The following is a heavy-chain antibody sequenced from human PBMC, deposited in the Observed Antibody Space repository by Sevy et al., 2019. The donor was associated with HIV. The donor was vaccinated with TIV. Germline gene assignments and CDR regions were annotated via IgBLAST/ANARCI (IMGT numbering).Heavy chain of an antibody. Sequence: GGSLRLSCAASGFNFSEHGMHWVRQAPGKGLEWVAVIWFIGTGKYYGDSVKGRFTISRDNSKNTFYLQMDSLRPDDTDMYYCAKDECGGNCYFDFWGQGTLVTVSS. CDR3: AKDECGGNCYFDF. J-gene: IGHJ4*02. CDR1: GFNFSEHG. CDR2: IWFIGTGK. V-gene: IGHV3-33*03. D-gene: IGHD2-21*02.